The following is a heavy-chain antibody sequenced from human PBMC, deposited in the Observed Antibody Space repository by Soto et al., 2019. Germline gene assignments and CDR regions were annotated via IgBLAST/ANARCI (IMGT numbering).Heavy chain of an antibody. CDR2: ISHSGTV. V-gene: IGHV4-4*02. J-gene: IGHJ4*02. CDR3: ARDYDGFDY. D-gene: IGHD3-22*01. Sequence: HLQQAGTGLGKPSGTMSLTFHGSGGPVTKSNWWRLVRPSPGTGLEWVGKISHSGTVNYNAGLRSRATISVDRPRNKLSLTLISVTAADTAVYYCARDYDGFDYWGQGTPVTVSS. CDR1: GGPVTKSNW.